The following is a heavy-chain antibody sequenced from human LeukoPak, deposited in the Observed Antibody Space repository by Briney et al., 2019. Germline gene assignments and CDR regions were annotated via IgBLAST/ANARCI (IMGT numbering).Heavy chain of an antibody. Sequence: EGSLRLSCAASGFTFDDYGMSWVRQAPGKGLEWISGIKWNGGSTGYADSVKGRFTISRDNAKNSLYLQMNSLRAEDTALYYCAREPPRKVYYDFWSGYYTSRRAFDIWGQGTMVTVSS. V-gene: IGHV3-20*04. CDR3: AREPPRKVYYDFWSGYYTSRRAFDI. CDR2: IKWNGGST. D-gene: IGHD3-3*01. J-gene: IGHJ3*02. CDR1: GFTFDDYG.